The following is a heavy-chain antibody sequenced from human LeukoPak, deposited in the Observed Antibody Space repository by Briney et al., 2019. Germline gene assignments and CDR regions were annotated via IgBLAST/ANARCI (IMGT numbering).Heavy chain of an antibody. J-gene: IGHJ4*02. D-gene: IGHD3-22*01. CDR2: ISGSGGST. CDR3: AKDPIDSSGYYRPFDY. Sequence: GGSLRLSCAASGFTFSSYAMSWVRQAPGKGLEWVSAISGSGGSTYYADSVKGRFAISRDNSKNTLYLQMNSLRAEDTAVYYCAKDPIDSSGYYRPFDYWGQGTLVTVSS. CDR1: GFTFSSYA. V-gene: IGHV3-23*01.